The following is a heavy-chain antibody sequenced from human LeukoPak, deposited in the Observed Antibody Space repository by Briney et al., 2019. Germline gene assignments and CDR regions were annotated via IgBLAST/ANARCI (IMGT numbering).Heavy chain of an antibody. D-gene: IGHD3-10*01. CDR2: INPNSGGT. CDR3: ARGEWFGEFPYYYYMDV. J-gene: IGHJ6*03. V-gene: IGHV1-2*02. Sequence: ASVKVSCNASGYTFTGYYMHWVRQAPGQGLEWMGWINPNSGGTNYAQKFQGRVTMTRDTSISTAYMELSRLRSDDTAVYYCARGEWFGEFPYYYYMDVWGKGTTVTISS. CDR1: GYTFTGYY.